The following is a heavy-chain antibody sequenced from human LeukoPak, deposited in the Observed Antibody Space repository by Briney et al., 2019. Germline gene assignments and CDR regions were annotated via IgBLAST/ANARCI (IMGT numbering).Heavy chain of an antibody. D-gene: IGHD2-21*02. Sequence: GGSLRLSCAASGFTFSSNWIHWVRQVPGKGLVSLSRVNSDGSSTYYAASVRGRFTISRDNTKNTLYLQMSSLRAEDSAVYYCARGLVTASNFYYYFMDVWGKGTTVTVSS. CDR2: VNSDGSST. J-gene: IGHJ6*03. CDR3: ARGLVTASNFYYYFMDV. CDR1: GFTFSSNW. V-gene: IGHV3-74*01.